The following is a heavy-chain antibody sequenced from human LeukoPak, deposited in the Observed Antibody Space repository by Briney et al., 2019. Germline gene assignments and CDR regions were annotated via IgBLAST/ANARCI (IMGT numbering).Heavy chain of an antibody. CDR2: ISDSGTTT. CDR1: GFTFKSYA. D-gene: IGHD6-13*01. CDR3: AKAPIAAAGPYYFDY. J-gene: IGHJ4*02. Sequence: GGSLRLSCAASGFTFKSYAMSWVRQAPGKGLEWVSGISDSGTTTHYADSVKGRFTISRDNSKNTLYLQMNSLRAEDTAVYYCAKAPIAAAGPYYFDYWGQGTLVTVSS. V-gene: IGHV3-23*01.